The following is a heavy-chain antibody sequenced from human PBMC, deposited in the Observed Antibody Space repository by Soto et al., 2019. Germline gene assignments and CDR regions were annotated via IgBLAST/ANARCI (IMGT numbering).Heavy chain of an antibody. CDR2: IYYSGST. V-gene: IGHV4-39*02. CDR3: ARGGVRLLGGWFDP. CDR1: GGSVSIGSYY. J-gene: IGHJ5*02. D-gene: IGHD3-16*01. Sequence: SSETLSLTCSVSGGSVSIGSYYWGWIRQPPGKGLEWIGSIYYSGSTHYNPSLKSRVTISVDTSKNQFSLKLASVTAADTAVYYCARGGVRLLGGWFDPWGQGSLVTVSS.